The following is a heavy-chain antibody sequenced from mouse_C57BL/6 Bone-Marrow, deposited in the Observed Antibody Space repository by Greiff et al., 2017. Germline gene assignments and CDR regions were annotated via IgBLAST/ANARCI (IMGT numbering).Heavy chain of an antibody. D-gene: IGHD1-1*01. CDR2: INPNYGTT. CDR3: AREDYYGSSYERYFDV. CDR1: GYSFTDYN. J-gene: IGHJ1*03. Sequence: EVKVVESGPELVKPGASVKISCKASGYSFTDYNMNWVKQSNGKSLEWIGVINPNYGTTSYNQKFKGKATLTVDQSSSTAYMQLNSLTSEDSAVYYCAREDYYGSSYERYFDVWGTGTTVTVSS. V-gene: IGHV1-39*01.